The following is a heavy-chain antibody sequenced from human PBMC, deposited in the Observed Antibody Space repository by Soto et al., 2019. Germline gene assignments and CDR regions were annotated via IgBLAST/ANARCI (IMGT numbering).Heavy chain of an antibody. CDR3: SRVVGALGHWFDP. CDR1: GYTFTSYG. D-gene: IGHD1-26*01. V-gene: IGHV1-18*01. CDR2: ISAYNGNT. J-gene: IGHJ5*02. Sequence: QVQLVQSGAEVKKPGASVKVSCKASGYTFTSYGISWVRQAPGQGLEWMGRISAYNGNTNYAQQLQGRVTMTTDTSTSPAYMELRSLTADDTAVYYCSRVVGALGHWFDPLGQGTLVTASS.